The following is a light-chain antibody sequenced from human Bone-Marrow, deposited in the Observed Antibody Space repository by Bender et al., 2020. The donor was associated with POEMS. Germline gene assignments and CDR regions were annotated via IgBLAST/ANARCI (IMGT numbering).Light chain of an antibody. J-gene: IGLJ3*02. Sequence: QSALTQAASVSGSLGQSITISCSGTRSNVGSYDLVSWHQHHPGQAPKVIIYEVNKRPSGVSDRFSGSKPGNSSSLTIAELKDEVGADYYCCSFAGRYTWVFGGGTRLSVL. CDR2: EVN. V-gene: IGLV2-23*02. CDR3: CSFAGRYTWV. CDR1: RSNVGSYDL.